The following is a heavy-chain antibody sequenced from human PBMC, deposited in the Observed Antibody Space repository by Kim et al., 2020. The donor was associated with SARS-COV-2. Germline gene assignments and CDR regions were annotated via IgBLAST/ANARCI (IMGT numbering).Heavy chain of an antibody. CDR2: IYSKTGET. J-gene: IGHJ4*02. CDR3: ARDFKGTSNWEVDY. D-gene: IGHD2-2*01. V-gene: IGHV1-2*02. CDR1: GYTFTDYV. Sequence: ASVKVSCKASGYTFTDYVLHWVRQAPGRGLEWLGWIYSKTGETKYTQRFQDRVTLTRDRSISTAYMELSGLGSDDTAVYYCARDFKGTSNWEVDYWGQGTLVTVSS.